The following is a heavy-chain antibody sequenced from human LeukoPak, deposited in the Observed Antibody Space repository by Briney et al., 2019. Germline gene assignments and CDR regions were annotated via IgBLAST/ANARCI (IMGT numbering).Heavy chain of an antibody. V-gene: IGHV3-7*01. D-gene: IGHD3-10*01. Sequence: GGSLRLSCAASGFTFSSYWMIWVRQAPGKGLEWVANIKQDGSEKYYVDSVKGRFTISRDNAKNSVYLQMNSLRVEDTAVYYCARAGGSGSTDYWGQGTLVTVSS. CDR3: ARAGGSGSTDY. J-gene: IGHJ4*02. CDR2: IKQDGSEK. CDR1: GFTFSSYW.